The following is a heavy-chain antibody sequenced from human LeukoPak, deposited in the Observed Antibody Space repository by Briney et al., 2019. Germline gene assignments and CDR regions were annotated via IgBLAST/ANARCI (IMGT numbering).Heavy chain of an antibody. CDR1: GFTFSSYE. Sequence: GGSLRRSCAASGFTFSSYEMNWVRQAPGKGLEWVSYISSSGSTIYYADSVKGRFTISRDNAKNSLYLQMNSLRAEDTAVYYCARVAEGWGIYYDSSGLLDYWGQGTLVTVSS. J-gene: IGHJ4*02. CDR2: ISSSGSTI. D-gene: IGHD3-22*01. CDR3: ARVAEGWGIYYDSSGLLDY. V-gene: IGHV3-48*03.